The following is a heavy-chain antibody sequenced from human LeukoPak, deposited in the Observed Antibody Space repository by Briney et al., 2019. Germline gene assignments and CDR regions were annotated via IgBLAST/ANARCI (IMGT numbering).Heavy chain of an antibody. J-gene: IGHJ6*02. Sequence: PGGSLRLSCAASGFTFSSYAMHWVRQAPGKGLEWVAVISYDGSNKYYADSVKGRFTISRDNSKNTLYLQMNSLRAEDTAVYYCARDIMGGGSSAKWGPDYYYYYGMDVWGQGTTVTVSS. CDR2: ISYDGSNK. D-gene: IGHD2-2*01. V-gene: IGHV3-30-3*01. CDR3: ARDIMGGGSSAKWGPDYYYYYGMDV. CDR1: GFTFSSYA.